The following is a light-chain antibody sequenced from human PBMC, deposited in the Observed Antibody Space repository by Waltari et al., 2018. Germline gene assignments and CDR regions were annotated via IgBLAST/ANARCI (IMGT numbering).Light chain of an antibody. CDR2: GFT. CDR1: SSDLGGYDY. J-gene: IGLJ1*01. Sequence: QSALTQPRPVSGSPGQSVTISCTGTSSDLGGYDYVSWYHQQTAKAPKLILFGFTDRPSGGPDRFSGSKSGNTASLTISGRQSEDESDYYCCSDAGSYTEVFGTGTTVTVL. CDR3: CSDAGSYTEV. V-gene: IGLV2-11*01.